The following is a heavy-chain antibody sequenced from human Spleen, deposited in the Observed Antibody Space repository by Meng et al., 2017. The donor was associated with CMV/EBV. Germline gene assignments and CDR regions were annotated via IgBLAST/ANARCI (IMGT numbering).Heavy chain of an antibody. D-gene: IGHD2/OR15-2a*01. J-gene: IGHJ6*02. V-gene: IGHV3-13*01. CDR2: IGSAGKT. Sequence: GGSLRLSCAASGFTLSSYDIHWVRQAAGASLEGVSVIGSAGKTYYADSVRGRFTLSRENSKNSLYLQMNSLRAGDTAVYYCGRKIPSSGMDVWGQGTTVTVSS. CDR3: GRKIPSSGMDV. CDR1: GFTLSSYD.